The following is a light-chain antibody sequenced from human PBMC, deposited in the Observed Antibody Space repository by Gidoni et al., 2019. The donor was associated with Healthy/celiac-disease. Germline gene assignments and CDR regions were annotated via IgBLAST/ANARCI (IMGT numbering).Light chain of an antibody. CDR2: GAS. CDR1: QSVSSN. V-gene: IGKV3-15*01. Sequence: EIVMTQSPATLSVSPGERATLSCRASQSVSSNLAWYQQKPGQAPRLLIYGASTRATGIPARFSGSGSGTEFNLTISSLQSEDFAVYYCQQYNNWPTSPTFGGGTKVEIK. CDR3: QQYNNWPTSPT. J-gene: IGKJ4*01.